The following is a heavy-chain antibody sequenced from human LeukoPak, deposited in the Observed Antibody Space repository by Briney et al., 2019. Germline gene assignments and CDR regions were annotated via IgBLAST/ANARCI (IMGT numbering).Heavy chain of an antibody. CDR3: ARGRYSGYDFDY. CDR1: GDSISNYY. Sequence: SETLSLTCTVSGDSISNYYWSWLRQRPGKGLEWIGYIYYSGSTYYNPSLKSRVTISVDTSKNQFSLKLSSVTAADTAVYYCARGRYSGYDFDYWGQGTLVTVSS. V-gene: IGHV4-59*06. J-gene: IGHJ4*02. D-gene: IGHD5-12*01. CDR2: IYYSGST.